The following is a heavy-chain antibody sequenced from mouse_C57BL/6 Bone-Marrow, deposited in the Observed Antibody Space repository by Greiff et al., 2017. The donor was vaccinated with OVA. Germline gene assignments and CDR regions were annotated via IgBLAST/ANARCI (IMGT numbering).Heavy chain of an antibody. J-gene: IGHJ1*03. CDR1: GYTFTDYY. CDR3: ARKRIYDGYYYWYFDV. D-gene: IGHD2-3*01. CDR2: INPYNGGT. Sequence: SGPVLVKPGASVKMSCKASGYTFTDYYMNWVKQSHGKSLEWIGVINPYNGGTSYNQKFKGKATLTVDKSSSTAYMELNSLTSEDSAVYYCARKRIYDGYYYWYFDVWGTGTTVTVSS. V-gene: IGHV1-19*01.